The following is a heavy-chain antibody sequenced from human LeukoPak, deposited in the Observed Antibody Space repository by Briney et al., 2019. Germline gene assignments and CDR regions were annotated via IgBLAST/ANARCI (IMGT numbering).Heavy chain of an antibody. CDR3: ARQVLGSSWYLYYYYMDV. V-gene: IGHV1-2*02. Sequence: ASVKVSCKASGYIFTGYYMHWVRQAPGQGLEWMGWINPNSGGTNYAQKFQGRVTMTRDTSISTAYMELSRLRSDDTAVYYCARQVLGSSWYLYYYYMDVWGKGTTVTVSS. D-gene: IGHD6-13*01. CDR1: GYIFTGYY. J-gene: IGHJ6*03. CDR2: INPNSGGT.